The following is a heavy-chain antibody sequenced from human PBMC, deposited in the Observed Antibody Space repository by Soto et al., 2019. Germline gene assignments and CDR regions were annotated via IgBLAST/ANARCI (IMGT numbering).Heavy chain of an antibody. D-gene: IGHD6-25*01. Sequence: EVQLVESGGDLVQPGGSLRLSCVASGFTFNTYWMSWVRQAPGKGLEWVANIKEDGSDKYYVDSVKGRFTISRDNAKNLLYLQMNSLGAGDTAMYYCARFTRGSSGDYWGQGTLVTASS. CDR3: ARFTRGSSGDY. V-gene: IGHV3-7*01. CDR2: IKEDGSDK. CDR1: GFTFNTYW. J-gene: IGHJ4*02.